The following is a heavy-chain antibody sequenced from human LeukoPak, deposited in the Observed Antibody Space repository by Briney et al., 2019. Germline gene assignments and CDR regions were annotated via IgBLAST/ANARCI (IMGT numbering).Heavy chain of an antibody. Sequence: SQTLSLTCTVSGGSISSGDYYWSWIRQPPGKGLEWIGYIYYSGSTYYNPSLKSRVTISVDTSKNQFSLKLSSVTAADTAAYYCARDTSGYKGPHFDYWGQGTLVTVSS. D-gene: IGHD3-3*01. CDR3: ARDTSGYKGPHFDY. V-gene: IGHV4-30-4*01. J-gene: IGHJ4*02. CDR2: IYYSGST. CDR1: GGSISSGDYY.